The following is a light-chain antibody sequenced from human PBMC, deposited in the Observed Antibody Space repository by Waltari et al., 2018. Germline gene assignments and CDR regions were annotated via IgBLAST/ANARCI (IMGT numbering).Light chain of an antibody. CDR1: SSNIGINS. V-gene: IGLV1-44*01. CDR3: AAWDDSLKGRV. Sequence: QSVLTQPPSASGTPGQRVTISCSGSSSNIGINSVNWYQHLPGTAPKLLLYRNDERPSGVPDRVSGSKSGTSASLAISGLQSEDEADYYCAAWDDSLKGRVFGGGTKLTVL. CDR2: RND. J-gene: IGLJ2*01.